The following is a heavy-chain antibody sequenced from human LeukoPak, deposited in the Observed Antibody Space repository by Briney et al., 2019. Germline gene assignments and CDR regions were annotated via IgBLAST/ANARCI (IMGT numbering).Heavy chain of an antibody. CDR3: ASSSPVSIPFDY. Sequence: GGSLRLSCAASGFTFSSNAMSWVGQARGKGLEWVSAISGSGGSTYYADSVKGRFTISRDNSKNTLYLQMNSLRAEDTAVYYCASSSPVSIPFDYWGQGTLVTVSS. CDR2: ISGSGGST. D-gene: IGHD6-13*01. J-gene: IGHJ4*02. CDR1: GFTFSSNA. V-gene: IGHV3-23*01.